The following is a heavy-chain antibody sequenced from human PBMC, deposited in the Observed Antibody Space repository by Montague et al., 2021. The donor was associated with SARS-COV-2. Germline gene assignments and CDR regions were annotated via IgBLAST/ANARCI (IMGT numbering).Heavy chain of an antibody. J-gene: IGHJ6*02. CDR2: IDWEGDT. CDR3: ARILSLIANYGAVCHCGMDD. Sequence: PALVKPTQTLTLTCTFSGFSLTTRGVSVSWVRQPPGKALEWLAVIDWEGDTHYSTSLKTRLTISKDTTGNQVVLTVTNMDPVATATYYCARILSLIANYGAVCHCGMDDWGQETTVNVSS. V-gene: IGHV2-70*19. D-gene: IGHD4-17*01. CDR1: GFSLTTRGVS.